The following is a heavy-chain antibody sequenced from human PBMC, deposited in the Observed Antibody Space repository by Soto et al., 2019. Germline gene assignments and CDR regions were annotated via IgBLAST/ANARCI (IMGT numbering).Heavy chain of an antibody. CDR1: GGTFSSHS. CDR2: IIPIFGPA. D-gene: IGHD1-1*01. V-gene: IGHV1-69*13. J-gene: IGHJ6*02. CDR3: ATGSFTSTGGRIGYHYNAMDV. Sequence: ASVKVSCKSSGGTFSSHSINWVRQAPGQGLEWMGGIIPIFGPADFAKKFQGRVTITADESTTTAYMELSSLTSEDTAVYYCATGSFTSTGGRIGYHYNAMDVWGQGTTVTVSS.